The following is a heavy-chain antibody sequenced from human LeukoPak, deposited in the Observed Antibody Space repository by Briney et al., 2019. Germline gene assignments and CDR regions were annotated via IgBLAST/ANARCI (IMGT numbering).Heavy chain of an antibody. CDR1: GGSFSGYY. V-gene: IGHV4-34*01. CDR3: AREEQEQWLVQDY. D-gene: IGHD6-19*01. CDR2: INHSGNT. J-gene: IGHJ4*02. Sequence: SETLSLTCAVYGGSFSGYYWSWIRQPPGKGLEWIGEINHSGNTNYNPSLKSRVTISVDTSKNQFSLKLSSVTAADTAVYYCAREEQEQWLVQDYWGQGTLVTVSS.